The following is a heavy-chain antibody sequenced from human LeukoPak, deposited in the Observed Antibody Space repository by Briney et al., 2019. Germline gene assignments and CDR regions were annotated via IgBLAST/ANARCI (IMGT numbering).Heavy chain of an antibody. CDR2: ISYDGSNK. D-gene: IGHD1-7*01. CDR3: ARGELTGTTTPSHY. J-gene: IGHJ4*02. CDR1: GFTFSSYA. V-gene: IGHV3-30-3*01. Sequence: PGGSLRLSCAASGFTFSSYAMHWVRQAPGKGLEWVAVISYDGSNKYYADSVKGRFTISRDNSKNTLYLQMNSLRAEDTAVYYCARGELTGTTTPSHYWGQGTLVTVSS.